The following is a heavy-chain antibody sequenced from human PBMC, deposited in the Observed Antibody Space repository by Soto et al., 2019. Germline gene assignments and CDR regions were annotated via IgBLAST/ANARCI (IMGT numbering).Heavy chain of an antibody. CDR1: GYTFSTYG. CDR2: ISPYNGHT. V-gene: IGHV1-18*04. CDR3: AISGRPGFYCLAY. D-gene: IGHD3-3*01. Sequence: QIQLVQSGAEVKKPGASLNVSCKASGYTFSTYGLSWVRQAPGQGLEWMGWISPYNGHTNYAPSLQGRLNVTADTSTDTAYMELRSLTSDDTAIYYCAISGRPGFYCLAYWGQGAQVTVSS. J-gene: IGHJ4*02.